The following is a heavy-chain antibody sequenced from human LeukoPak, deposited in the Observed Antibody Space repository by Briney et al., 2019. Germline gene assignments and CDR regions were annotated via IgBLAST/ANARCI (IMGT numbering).Heavy chain of an antibody. CDR3: ARSHSGNSYGYGIDY. D-gene: IGHD5-18*01. Sequence: PGGSLRLSCAASGFTFSSHWMHWVRQAPGKGLEWVANIKQDGSDKYYRDSVKGQFTISRDNAKNSLYLQMNSLRAEDTAVYYCARSHSGNSYGYGIDYWGQGTLVAVSS. CDR1: GFTFSSHW. V-gene: IGHV3-7*03. J-gene: IGHJ4*02. CDR2: IKQDGSDK.